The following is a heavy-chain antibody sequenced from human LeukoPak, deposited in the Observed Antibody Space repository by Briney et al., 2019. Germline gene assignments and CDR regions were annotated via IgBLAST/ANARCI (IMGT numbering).Heavy chain of an antibody. D-gene: IGHD3-3*01. V-gene: IGHV3-66*01. Sequence: GGSLRLSCEASGFSVTNNYMSWFRLAPGKGLEWVSVLYTGGIRYYAGFVRGRFTISRDNAENSLYLQMNSLRAEDTAVYYCARDSVTIFGVVIRHYYYMDVWGKGTTVTVSS. CDR3: ARDSVTIFGVVIRHYYYMDV. CDR1: GFSVTNNY. J-gene: IGHJ6*03. CDR2: LYTGGIR.